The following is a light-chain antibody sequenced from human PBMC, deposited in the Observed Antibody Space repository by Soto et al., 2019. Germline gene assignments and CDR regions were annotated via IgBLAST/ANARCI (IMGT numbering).Light chain of an antibody. Sequence: DIQMTQSPSSVSASVGDRVIIICRASQDITNYLNWYQQKPGRAPRLLLYDASSLETGVPSRFSGSGSGTDFTLTISSLQPEDVATYYCQHYDHLPITFGQGTRLEIK. CDR2: DAS. CDR1: QDITNY. V-gene: IGKV1-33*01. CDR3: QHYDHLPIT. J-gene: IGKJ5*01.